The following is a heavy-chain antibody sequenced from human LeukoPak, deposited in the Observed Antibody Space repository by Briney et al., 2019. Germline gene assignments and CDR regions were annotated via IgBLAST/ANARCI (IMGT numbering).Heavy chain of an antibody. Sequence: PSETLSLTCTVSGGSISSYYWSWIRQPPGKGLEWIGYIYYSGSTNYNPSLKSRVTISVDTSKNQFSLKLSSVTAADTAVYYCARRVRLFDWYFDLWGRGTLVTVST. CDR1: GGSISSYY. V-gene: IGHV4-59*01. CDR2: IYYSGST. D-gene: IGHD3-22*01. J-gene: IGHJ2*01. CDR3: ARRVRLFDWYFDL.